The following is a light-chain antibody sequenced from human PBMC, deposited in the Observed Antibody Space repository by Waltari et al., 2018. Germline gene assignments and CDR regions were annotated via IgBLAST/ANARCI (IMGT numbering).Light chain of an antibody. CDR2: FGS. J-gene: IGKJ2*01. CDR1: QDITSY. Sequence: DIQMTQSPSSRLQVFGAEVPSLCRASQDITSYLNWYQQKAGKAPKLLITFGSTLQSGVSSRFSGSGSGTDFTLTITNVQPEDSAYYYCQLSYTTPHTFGQGTKVEIK. V-gene: IGKV1-39*01. CDR3: QLSYTTPHT.